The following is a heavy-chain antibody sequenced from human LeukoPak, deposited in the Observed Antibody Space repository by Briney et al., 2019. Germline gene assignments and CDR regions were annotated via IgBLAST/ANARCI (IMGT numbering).Heavy chain of an antibody. CDR2: ISGSGGST. Sequence: GGSLRLSCAASGFTFSSYAMSWVRQAPGKGLEWVSAISGSGGSTYYADSVKGRFTISRDNSKNTLYLQMNSLRAEDTAVYYCAKDGVWFGESNYYYYYMDVWGKGTTVTVPS. J-gene: IGHJ6*03. CDR1: GFTFSSYA. V-gene: IGHV3-23*01. D-gene: IGHD3-10*01. CDR3: AKDGVWFGESNYYYYYMDV.